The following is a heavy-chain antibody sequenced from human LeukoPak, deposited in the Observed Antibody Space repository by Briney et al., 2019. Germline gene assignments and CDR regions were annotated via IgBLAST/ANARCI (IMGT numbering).Heavy chain of an antibody. J-gene: IGHJ4*02. Sequence: GGSLRLSCAASGFSLSRSSMHWARQAPGKGLEWVAFIRYDGGNGNYADSVKGRFIISRDNSKNTLYLQMKSLGAEDTAVYYCVRGDEVDYWGQGTLVTVSS. CDR1: GFSLSRSS. D-gene: IGHD3-16*01. V-gene: IGHV3-30*02. CDR2: IRYDGGNG. CDR3: VRGDEVDY.